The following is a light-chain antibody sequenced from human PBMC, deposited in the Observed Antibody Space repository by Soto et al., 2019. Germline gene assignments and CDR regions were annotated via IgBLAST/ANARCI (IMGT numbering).Light chain of an antibody. J-gene: IGLJ2*01. CDR3: GTWDSSLSAVV. CDR2: DNN. Sequence: QSVLTQPPSVSAAPGQTVTISCSGSSSNIGNNYVSWYQQFPGTAPKVLIYDNNKRPSGIPDRFSGSKSGTSATLGITGLQTGDEADYYCGTWDSSLSAVVFGGGTKLTVL. V-gene: IGLV1-51*01. CDR1: SSNIGNNY.